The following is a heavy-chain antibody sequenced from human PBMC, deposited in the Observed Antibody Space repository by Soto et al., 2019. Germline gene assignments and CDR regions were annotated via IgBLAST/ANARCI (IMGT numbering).Heavy chain of an antibody. Sequence: GGSLRLSCAASGFTFSDYYMSWIRQAPGKGLEWVSYISSSGSTIYYADSVKGRFTISRDNAKSSLYLQMNSLRAEDTAVYYFARDNVGSGTRFDYWAQGNLVTGSS. D-gene: IGHD6-19*01. V-gene: IGHV3-11*01. J-gene: IGHJ4*02. CDR3: ARDNVGSGTRFDY. CDR1: GFTFSDYY. CDR2: ISSSGSTI.